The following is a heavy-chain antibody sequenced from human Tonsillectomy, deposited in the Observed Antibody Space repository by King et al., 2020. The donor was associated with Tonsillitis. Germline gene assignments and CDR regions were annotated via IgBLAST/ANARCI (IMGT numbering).Heavy chain of an antibody. CDR3: ARDLRAGGPWSACYYYGMDV. CDR1: GFTFSSYT. D-gene: IGHD2-15*01. CDR2: ISYDGSHE. Sequence: VQLVESGGGVVQPGTSLRLSCVGTGFTFSSYTMHWVRQAPGKGLEWVAVISYDGSHEYYADSVKGRFTISRDNSKKTLSLQMNSLRTEDTALYYCARDLRAGGPWSACYYYGMDVWGQGTWVIVSS. V-gene: IGHV3-30*03. J-gene: IGHJ6*02.